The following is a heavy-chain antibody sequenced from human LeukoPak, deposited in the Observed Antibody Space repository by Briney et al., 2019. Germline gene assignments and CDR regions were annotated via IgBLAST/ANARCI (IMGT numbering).Heavy chain of an antibody. D-gene: IGHD6-19*01. CDR2: IRYDGSNK. V-gene: IGHV3-30*02. CDR3: AKAWISSGWFFDY. Sequence: PGGSLRLSCAASGFTFSSYGMHWVRRAPGKGLEWVAFIRYDGSNKYYADSVKGRFTISRDNSKNTLYLQMNSLRAEDTAVYYCAKAWISSGWFFDYWGQGTLVTVSS. CDR1: GFTFSSYG. J-gene: IGHJ4*02.